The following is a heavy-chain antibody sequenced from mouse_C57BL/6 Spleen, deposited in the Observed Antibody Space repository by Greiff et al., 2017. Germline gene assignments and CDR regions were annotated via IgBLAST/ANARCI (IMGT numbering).Heavy chain of an antibody. D-gene: IGHD2-4*01. Sequence: EVQLQESGGGLVQPGGSLKLSCAASGFTFSDYYMYWVRQTPEKRLEWVAYISNGGGSTSYPDTVKGRFTISRDNAKNTLYLQMRRLKSANTAMYYSSSRRPYEYDGGSFAYWGQGTLVTVSA. CDR3: SSRRPYEYDGGSFAY. V-gene: IGHV5-12*01. CDR1: GFTFSDYY. J-gene: IGHJ3*01. CDR2: ISNGGGST.